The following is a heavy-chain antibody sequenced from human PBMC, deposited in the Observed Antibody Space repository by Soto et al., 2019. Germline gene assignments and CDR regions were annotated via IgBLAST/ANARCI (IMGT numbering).Heavy chain of an antibody. Sequence: SETLSLTCTVSGGSISSGGYYWSWIRQHPGKGLEWIGYIYYSGSTYYSPSLKSRVTISVDTSKNQFSLKLSSVTAADTAVYYCARDDRYSSSSVGYYYYGMDVWGQGTTVTVSS. CDR1: GGSISSGGYY. D-gene: IGHD6-6*01. J-gene: IGHJ6*02. CDR2: IYYSGST. CDR3: ARDDRYSSSSVGYYYYGMDV. V-gene: IGHV4-31*03.